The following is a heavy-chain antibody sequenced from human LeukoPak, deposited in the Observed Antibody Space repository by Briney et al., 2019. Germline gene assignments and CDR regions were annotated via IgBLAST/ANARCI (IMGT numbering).Heavy chain of an antibody. J-gene: IGHJ6*03. CDR2: ISSSGSTK. CDR3: ARDLGDYDHLMDV. Sequence: PGGSLRLSCAASGFTFSDYYMSWIRQAPGKGLEWVSYISSSGSTKNYADSVEGRFSISRDNVKNSLYLQMNSLRAEDTAVYYCARDLGDYDHLMDVWGKGTTVTVSS. V-gene: IGHV3-11*04. D-gene: IGHD4-17*01. CDR1: GFTFSDYY.